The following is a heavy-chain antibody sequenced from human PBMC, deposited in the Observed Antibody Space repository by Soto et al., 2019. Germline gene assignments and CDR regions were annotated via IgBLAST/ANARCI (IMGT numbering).Heavy chain of an antibody. Sequence: PSETLSLTCTVSGGSISSYYWSWIRQPPGKGLEWIGYIYYSGSTNYNPSLKSRVTISVDTSKNQFSLKLSSVTAADTAVYYCAREDVEYQLNYWGQGTLVTVSS. CDR1: GGSISSYY. D-gene: IGHD2-2*01. J-gene: IGHJ4*02. CDR2: IYYSGST. V-gene: IGHV4-59*01. CDR3: AREDVEYQLNY.